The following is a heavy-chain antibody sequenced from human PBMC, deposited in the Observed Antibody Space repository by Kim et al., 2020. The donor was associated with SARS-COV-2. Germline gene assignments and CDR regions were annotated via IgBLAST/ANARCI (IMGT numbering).Heavy chain of an antibody. J-gene: IGHJ4*02. D-gene: IGHD3-3*01. Sequence: YSPSLKSRLTITKDNSKNQVVLTMTNMDPVDTATYYCAHRPGGFWSGYLGYWGQGTLVTVSS. CDR3: AHRPGGFWSGYLGY. V-gene: IGHV2-5*01.